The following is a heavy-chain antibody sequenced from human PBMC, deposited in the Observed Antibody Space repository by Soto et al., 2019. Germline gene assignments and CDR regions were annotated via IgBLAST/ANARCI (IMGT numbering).Heavy chain of an antibody. CDR2: IYWDDDK. CDR1: GFSLSTSGVG. D-gene: IGHD2-15*01. Sequence: QITLKESGPTLVKPTQTLTLTCTFSGFSLSTSGVGVGWIRQPPGKALEWLALIYWDDDKRYSPSLKSRLTITKDTSKNQVVLTMTNMDPVDTATYYCAHRSGDCSGGSCYIRDMDAFDIWGQGTMVTVSS. CDR3: AHRSGDCSGGSCYIRDMDAFDI. V-gene: IGHV2-5*02. J-gene: IGHJ3*02.